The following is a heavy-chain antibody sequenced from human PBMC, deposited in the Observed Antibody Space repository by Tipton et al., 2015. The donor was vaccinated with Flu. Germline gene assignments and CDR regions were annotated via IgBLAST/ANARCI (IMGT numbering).Heavy chain of an antibody. D-gene: IGHD2-15*01. J-gene: IGHJ3*02. Sequence: QVQLVQSGAEVKKPGASVKVSCKASGYTFTGYYMHWVRQAPGQGLEWMGWINPNSGGTNYAQKFQGRVTMTRDTSISTAYMELSRLRSDDTAVYYCARVYIVGPYCSGGSCYSDAFDIWGQGTMVTVSS. CDR1: GYTFTGYY. CDR2: INPNSGGT. V-gene: IGHV1-2*02. CDR3: ARVYIVGPYCSGGSCYSDAFDI.